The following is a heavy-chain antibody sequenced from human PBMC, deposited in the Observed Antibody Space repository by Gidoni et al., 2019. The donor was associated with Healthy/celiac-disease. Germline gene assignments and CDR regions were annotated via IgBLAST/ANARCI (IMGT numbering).Heavy chain of an antibody. CDR1: GGSISSYY. CDR3: ARGVTIFGVVYGMDV. CDR2: IYYSGST. J-gene: IGHJ6*02. V-gene: IGHV4-59*01. D-gene: IGHD3-3*01. Sequence: QVQLQESGPGLVKPSETLSLTCTVSGGSISSYYWSWIRQPPGKGLEWIGYIYYSGSTNYNPSLKSRVTISVDTSKNQFSLKLSSVTAADTAVYYCARGVTIFGVVYGMDVWGQGTTVTVSS.